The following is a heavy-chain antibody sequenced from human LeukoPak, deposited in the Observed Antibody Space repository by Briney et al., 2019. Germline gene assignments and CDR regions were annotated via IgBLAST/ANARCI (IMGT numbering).Heavy chain of an antibody. V-gene: IGHV1-46*01. CDR2: INPSGGST. CDR3: ARRGGNYYIDY. D-gene: IGHD4-23*01. J-gene: IGHJ4*02. Sequence: ASVKVSCKASGYTLTSYGISWVRQAPGQGLEWMGIINPSGGSTSYAQKFQGRVTMTRDTSTSTVYMELSSLRSDDTAVYYCARRGGNYYIDYWGQGTLVTVSS. CDR1: GYTLTSYG.